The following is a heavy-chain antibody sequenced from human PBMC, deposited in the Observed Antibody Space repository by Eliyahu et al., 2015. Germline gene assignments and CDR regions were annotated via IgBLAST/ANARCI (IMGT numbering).Heavy chain of an antibody. CDR3: ASLAAAGTEFDY. V-gene: IGHV3-21*01. D-gene: IGHD6-13*01. J-gene: IGHJ4*02. CDR2: ISSSSSYI. CDR1: XFTFSSXX. Sequence: EVQLVESGGGLXKPGGSLRLSCAASXFTFSSXXMNXVRQXPGKGLEWVSSISSSSSYIYYADSVKGRFTISRDNAKNSLYLQMNSLRAEDTAVYYCASLAAAGTEFDYWGQGTLVTVSS.